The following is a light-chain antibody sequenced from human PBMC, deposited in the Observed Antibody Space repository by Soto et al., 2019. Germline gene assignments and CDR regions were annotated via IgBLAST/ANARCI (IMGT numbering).Light chain of an antibody. Sequence: QLVLTQPPSASGTPGQRVTISCSGSSSNIGSNTVNWYQQLPGTAPKLLIYSNNQRPSGVPDRFSASKSGTSGSLTISGLRFEDEADYYCAAWDDSLRVVLFGGGTKVTVL. J-gene: IGLJ2*01. CDR1: SSNIGSNT. V-gene: IGLV1-44*01. CDR3: AAWDDSLRVVL. CDR2: SNN.